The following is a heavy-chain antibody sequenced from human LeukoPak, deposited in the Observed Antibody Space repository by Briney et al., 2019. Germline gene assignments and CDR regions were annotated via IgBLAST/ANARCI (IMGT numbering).Heavy chain of an antibody. CDR3: AKDDAWLRFGE. D-gene: IGHD3-10*01. Sequence: GGTLRLSCAASGFTFSNHGMDWVRQAPGKGLEWVSGISPSGDITYYADSVKGRFTISRDNSKSTLYLEVISLTAEDTAVYYCAKDDAWLRFGEWSQGTLVTVSS. CDR1: GFTFSNHG. CDR2: ISPSGDIT. V-gene: IGHV3-23*01. J-gene: IGHJ4*02.